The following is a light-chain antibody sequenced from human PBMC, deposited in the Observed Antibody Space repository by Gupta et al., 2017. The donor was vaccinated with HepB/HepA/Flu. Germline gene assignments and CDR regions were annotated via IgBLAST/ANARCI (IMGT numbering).Light chain of an antibody. CDR3: QQSYGTLWT. Sequence: IQMAQSPSSLSASVGDRITIACRASQSIGNYLYWYQQKPGKAPKLLISVASSLQSGVPSRFSGSGSGTDFTLTISSLQPEDFATYYCQQSYGTLWTFGQGTKVEIK. J-gene: IGKJ1*01. CDR1: QSIGNY. V-gene: IGKV1-39*01. CDR2: VAS.